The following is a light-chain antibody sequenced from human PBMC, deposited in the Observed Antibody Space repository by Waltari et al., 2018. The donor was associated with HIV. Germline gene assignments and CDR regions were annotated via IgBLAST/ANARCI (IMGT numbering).Light chain of an antibody. CDR2: ASS. J-gene: IGKJ4*01. V-gene: IGKV1-12*01. CDR1: QDIKTR. Sequence: ILMTQSPSSLSASVGDRVTITCRASQDIKTRVAWYQVKPGKAPNILIYASSGLQSGVPSRFSGSGSGTVFTLTITNFQPDDSATYFCQQTNSFPLSFGGGTRVEVK. CDR3: QQTNSFPLS.